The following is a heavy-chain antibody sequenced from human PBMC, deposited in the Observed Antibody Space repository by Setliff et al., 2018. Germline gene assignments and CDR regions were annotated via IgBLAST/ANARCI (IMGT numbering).Heavy chain of an antibody. V-gene: IGHV1-8*02. CDR2: VNPNSGNT. CDR3: ARVVSGDYYDSSASIYYLDY. J-gene: IGHJ4*02. D-gene: IGHD3-22*01. CDR1: GYTFISYD. Sequence: ASVKVSCKASGYTFISYDINWVRQATGQGLEWMGWVNPNSGNTGYAQKFQGRVTMTRNTSISTAYMELSSLRSEDTAVYYCARVVSGDYYDSSASIYYLDYWGPGTLVTVSS.